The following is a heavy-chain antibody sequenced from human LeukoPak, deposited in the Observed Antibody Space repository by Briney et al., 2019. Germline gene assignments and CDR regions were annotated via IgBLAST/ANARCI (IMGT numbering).Heavy chain of an antibody. J-gene: IGHJ4*02. V-gene: IGHV5-51*01. CDR1: GSRFTSYW. D-gene: IGHD6-13*01. CDR3: ARRWEYSSSWYLFDY. CDR2: IYPGDSDT. Sequence: GGSLQISCKGSGSRFTSYWIGWGGQMPGKGLEGRGIIYPGDSDTRYSPSFQGQVTISADKSISTAYLQWSSLKASDTAMYYCARRWEYSSSWYLFDYWGQGTLVTVSS.